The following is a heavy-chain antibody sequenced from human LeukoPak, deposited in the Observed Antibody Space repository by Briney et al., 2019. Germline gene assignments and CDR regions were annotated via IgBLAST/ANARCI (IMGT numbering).Heavy chain of an antibody. CDR3: ARSNLPAATRFDY. V-gene: IGHV3-23*01. J-gene: IGHJ4*02. Sequence: GGPLRLPCAASGITFSSYAMSWVPQAPGKGLEGVSASSCSGGSTYYADSGKGRFTISRDNSKNTLYLQMNSLRPEDTAVYYCARSNLPAATRFDYWGQRTLVTVS. CDR1: GITFSSYA. CDR2: SSCSGGST. D-gene: IGHD6-13*01.